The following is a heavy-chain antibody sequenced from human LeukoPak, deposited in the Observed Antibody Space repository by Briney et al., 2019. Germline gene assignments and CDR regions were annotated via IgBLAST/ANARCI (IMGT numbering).Heavy chain of an antibody. CDR3: ARGVYIAAAQYAY. CDR1: GGSIGTYS. Sequence: SETLSLTCAVSGGSIGTYSWNWIRQPPGKGLEWIGYIYYSGTTNYNPSLKSRVTISVDTSKNQFSLKLSSVTAADTAVYYCARGVYIAAAQYAYWGQGTLVTVSS. J-gene: IGHJ4*02. D-gene: IGHD6-13*01. V-gene: IGHV4-59*01. CDR2: IYYSGTT.